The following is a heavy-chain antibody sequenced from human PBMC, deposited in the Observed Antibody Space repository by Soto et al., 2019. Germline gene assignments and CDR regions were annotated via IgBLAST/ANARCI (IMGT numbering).Heavy chain of an antibody. CDR1: GGSLSSYY. V-gene: IGHV4-59*01. CDR2: VYYSGST. D-gene: IGHD6-19*01. CDR3: ARDKYSNGFLDY. J-gene: IGHJ4*02. Sequence: PSETLSLACIVSGGSLSSYYWSWIRQPPGKGLEWIGHVYYSGSTNYNPSLKSRVTMSVDTSNDQFSLKLRSVTAADTAVYYCARDKYSNGFLDYWGQGILVTVS.